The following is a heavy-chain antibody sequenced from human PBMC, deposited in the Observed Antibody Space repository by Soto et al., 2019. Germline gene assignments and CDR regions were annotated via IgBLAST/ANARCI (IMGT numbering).Heavy chain of an antibody. CDR1: GFSVSSNY. D-gene: IGHD1-26*01. Sequence: LRPPGAISGFSVSSNYLSWVRQAPGKGLEWVSVHYSGGSTYYADSVQGRFTISRDKSNNTLYLQMRRVRAEDTAVYFCARHRHPRGTVGATSPLDPWGQGTQVTVSS. CDR2: HYSGGST. CDR3: ARHRHPRGTVGATSPLDP. J-gene: IGHJ5*02. V-gene: IGHV3-53*01.